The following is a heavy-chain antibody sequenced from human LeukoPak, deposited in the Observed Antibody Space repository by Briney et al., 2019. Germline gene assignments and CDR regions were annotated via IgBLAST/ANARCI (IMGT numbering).Heavy chain of an antibody. CDR1: GHSFTSYW. CDR3: ARALCIGGGSCYSIPFDY. D-gene: IGHD2-15*01. J-gene: IGHJ4*02. Sequence: GESLKISCKGSGHSFTSYWIGWVRQMPGKGLEWMGIIYPGDSDTRYSPSFQGQVTISADKSISTAYLQWSSLKASDTAMYYCARALCIGGGSCYSIPFDYWGQGTLVTVPS. CDR2: IYPGDSDT. V-gene: IGHV5-51*01.